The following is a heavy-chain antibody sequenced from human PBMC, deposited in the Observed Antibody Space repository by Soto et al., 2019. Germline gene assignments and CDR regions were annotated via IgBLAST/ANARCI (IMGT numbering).Heavy chain of an antibody. D-gene: IGHD2-21*01. CDR1: GFTFSSYW. CDR2: LNSDGSTT. V-gene: IGHV3-74*01. J-gene: IGHJ6*02. Sequence: EVQVVESGGGLVQPGGSLRLSCAASGFTFSSYWMHWVRQVPGKGLVWVSRLNSDGSTTNYADSVKGRFNIFRDNARNTLSLQMNSLRAADTAVYYCARGIKNYYGMDVWGQGTTVTVSS. CDR3: ARGIKNYYGMDV.